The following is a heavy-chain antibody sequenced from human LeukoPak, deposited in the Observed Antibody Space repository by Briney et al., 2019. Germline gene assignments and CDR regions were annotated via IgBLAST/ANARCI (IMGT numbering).Heavy chain of an antibody. D-gene: IGHD4-11*01. Sequence: SSVKVSCEASGGTFSSYTISWVRQAPGQGLEWMGRIIPILGIANYAQKFQGRVTITADKSTSTAYMELSSLRSEDTAVYYCARGVYYSNPYYYYYMDVWGKGTTVTVSS. J-gene: IGHJ6*03. CDR1: GGTFSSYT. CDR2: IIPILGIA. V-gene: IGHV1-69*02. CDR3: ARGVYYSNPYYYYYMDV.